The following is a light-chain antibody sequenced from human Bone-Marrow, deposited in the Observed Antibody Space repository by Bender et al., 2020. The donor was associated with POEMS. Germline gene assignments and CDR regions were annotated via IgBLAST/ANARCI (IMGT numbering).Light chain of an antibody. V-gene: IGLV1-44*01. CDR1: SSNIGAHA. Sequence: QSVLTQPPSASGTPGQRVTISCSGGSSNIGAHAVNWYQHLPGTAPKLLIYSSHRRPSEVPDRFSGSRSGTSASLAISGLQAEDEADYYCSSYAGSSAPVVFGGGTRLTVL. CDR3: SSYAGSSAPVV. CDR2: SSH. J-gene: IGLJ2*01.